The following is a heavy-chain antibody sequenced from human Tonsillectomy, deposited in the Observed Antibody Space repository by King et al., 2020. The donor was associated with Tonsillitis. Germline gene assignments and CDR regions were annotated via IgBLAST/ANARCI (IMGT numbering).Heavy chain of an antibody. CDR3: AREVAAAGRSLDY. V-gene: IGHV3-74*01. Sequence: VQLVESGGGLVQPGGSLRLSCAVSGFTFSRHWMHWVRQAPGPGLVWVSRINSDGSSTTYAGSVKGRFTISRDNAKNTLYLQMNSLRAEDTAVYYCAREVAAAGRSLDYWGQGTLVTVSS. CDR2: INSDGSST. J-gene: IGHJ4*02. CDR1: GFTFSRHW. D-gene: IGHD6-13*01.